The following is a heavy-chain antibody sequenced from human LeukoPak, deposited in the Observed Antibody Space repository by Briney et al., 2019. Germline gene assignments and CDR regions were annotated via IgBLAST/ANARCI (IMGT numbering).Heavy chain of an antibody. Sequence: PSQTLSLTCTVSGCSISSGGYFGRWIRQDPGRVVEWSGYICYSGSTSHKPSLKSRVTISVDTYKHKYPLKLSSVTAADKAVYYCARAGVYCSGGSCYGEATYFDYWGQGTLVTVSS. CDR1: GCSISSGGYF. CDR3: ARAGVYCSGGSCYGEATYFDY. J-gene: IGHJ4*02. V-gene: IGHV4-31*03. CDR2: ICYSGST. D-gene: IGHD2-15*01.